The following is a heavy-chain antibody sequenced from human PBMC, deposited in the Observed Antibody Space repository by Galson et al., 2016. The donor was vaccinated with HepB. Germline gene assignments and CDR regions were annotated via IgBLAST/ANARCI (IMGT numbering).Heavy chain of an antibody. V-gene: IGHV1-18*01. D-gene: IGHD1-26*01. J-gene: IGHJ6*02. Sequence: SVKVSCKASGHTFTSYGISWVRQAPGQGLEWMGWISAYNGNTNYAQKFQGRVTMTTDTSTSTAYMELRSLRFDDTAVYYCARVRVVGRLSGLDVWGQGTTVTVSS. CDR2: ISAYNGNT. CDR1: GHTFTSYG. CDR3: ARVRVVGRLSGLDV.